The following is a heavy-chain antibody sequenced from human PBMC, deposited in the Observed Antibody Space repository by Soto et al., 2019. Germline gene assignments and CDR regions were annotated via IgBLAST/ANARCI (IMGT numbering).Heavy chain of an antibody. CDR1: SGSISSYY. CDR3: ARDRVRGVIKVHYYGMDV. CDR2: IYTSGST. V-gene: IGHV4-4*07. D-gene: IGHD3-10*01. J-gene: IGHJ6*02. Sequence: PSETLSLTCTVASGSISSYYLSWIRQPAGKGLEWIGRIYTSGSTNHNPSLKSRVTMSGDTSKNQFSLKLSSVTAADTAVYYCARDRVRGVIKVHYYGMDVWGQGTTVTVSS.